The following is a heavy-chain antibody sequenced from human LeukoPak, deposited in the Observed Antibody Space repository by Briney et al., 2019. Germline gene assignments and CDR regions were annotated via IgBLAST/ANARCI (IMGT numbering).Heavy chain of an antibody. J-gene: IGHJ4*02. Sequence: GGSLRLSCAASGFTFSSYAMHWVRQAPGKGLEWVSGISWNSGSIGYADSVKGRFTISRDNAKNSLYLQMNSLRAEDTALYYCAKSGAAGTGRGFDYWGQGTLVTVSS. CDR3: AKSGAAGTGRGFDY. D-gene: IGHD6-13*01. CDR2: ISWNSGSI. CDR1: GFTFSSYA. V-gene: IGHV3-9*01.